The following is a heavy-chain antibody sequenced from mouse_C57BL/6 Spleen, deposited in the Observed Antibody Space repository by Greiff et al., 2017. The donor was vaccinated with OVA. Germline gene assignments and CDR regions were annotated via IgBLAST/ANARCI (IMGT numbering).Heavy chain of an antibody. CDR3: ARSLTGTGGFDY. D-gene: IGHD4-1*01. CDR1: GYTFTDYY. CDR2: INPNNGGT. J-gene: IGHJ2*01. Sequence: EVQLQQSGPELVKPGASVKISCKASGYTFTDYYMNWVKQSHGKSLEWIGDINPNNGGTSYNQKFKGKATLTVDKSSSTAYMELRSLTSEDSAVYYCARSLTGTGGFDYWGQGTTLTVSS. V-gene: IGHV1-26*01.